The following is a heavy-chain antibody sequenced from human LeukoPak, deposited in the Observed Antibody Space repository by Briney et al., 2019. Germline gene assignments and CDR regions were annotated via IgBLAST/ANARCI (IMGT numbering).Heavy chain of an antibody. CDR2: ISAYNSNT. CDR3: ARIQLWTRQIDY. Sequence: ASVKVSCKASGYTFTGYYMHWVRQAPGQGLEWMGWISAYNSNTNYAQKLQGRVTMTTDTSTSTAYMELRSLRSDDTAVYYCARIQLWTRQIDYWGQGTLVTVSS. V-gene: IGHV1-18*04. D-gene: IGHD5-18*01. J-gene: IGHJ4*02. CDR1: GYTFTGYY.